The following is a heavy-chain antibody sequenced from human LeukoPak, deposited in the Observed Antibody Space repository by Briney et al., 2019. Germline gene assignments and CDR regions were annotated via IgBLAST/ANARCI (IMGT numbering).Heavy chain of an antibody. CDR1: GFTFSSFW. V-gene: IGHV3-7*01. Sequence: GGSLRLSCAASGFTFSSFWMSWLRQAPGKGLEWVAHMNEAGSDKYYAEYVKGRFSISRDNAKNSVILQMNSLRVEDTAVYYCVSWDVGHNNYWGQGAQVTVSS. CDR2: MNEAGSDK. CDR3: VSWDVGHNNY. D-gene: IGHD1-1*01. J-gene: IGHJ4*02.